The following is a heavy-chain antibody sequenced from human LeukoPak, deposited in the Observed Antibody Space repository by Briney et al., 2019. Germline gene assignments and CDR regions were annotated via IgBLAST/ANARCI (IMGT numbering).Heavy chain of an antibody. Sequence: ASVTVSRKASGYTFTSYGISWVRQAPGQGLEWMGWISAYNGNTNYAQKLQGRVTMTTDTSTSTAYMELRSLRSDDTAVYYCARDESQDFYGMDVWGQGTTVTVSS. CDR3: ARDESQDFYGMDV. CDR2: ISAYNGNT. V-gene: IGHV1-18*01. CDR1: GYTFTSYG. J-gene: IGHJ6*02.